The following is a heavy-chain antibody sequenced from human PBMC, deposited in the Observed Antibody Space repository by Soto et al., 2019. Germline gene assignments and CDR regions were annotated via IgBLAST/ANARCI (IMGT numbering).Heavy chain of an antibody. CDR1: GYTLTELS. D-gene: IGHD5-18*01. J-gene: IGHJ4*02. V-gene: IGHV1-24*01. CDR3: ATDVDTAAYCFDY. Sequence: GASVKVSCKVSGYTLTELSMHWVRQAPGKGLEWMGGFDPEDGETIYARKFQGRVTMTEDTSTHTAYMELSSLRSEDAAVYYCATDVDTAAYCFDYWGQGTLVTVSS. CDR2: FDPEDGET.